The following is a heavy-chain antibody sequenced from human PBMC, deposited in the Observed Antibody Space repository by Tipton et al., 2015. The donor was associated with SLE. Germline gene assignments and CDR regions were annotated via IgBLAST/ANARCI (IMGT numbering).Heavy chain of an antibody. CDR3: ARGSGYDPHDAFDI. CDR1: GGSISSYY. Sequence: TLSLTCTVSGGSISSYYWSWIRQPPGKGREWIGSIYYSGSTYYNPSLKSRVTISVDTSKNQFSLKLSSVTAADTAVYYCARGSGYDPHDAFDIWGQGTMVTVSS. CDR2: IYYSGST. J-gene: IGHJ3*02. V-gene: IGHV4-59*08. D-gene: IGHD5-12*01.